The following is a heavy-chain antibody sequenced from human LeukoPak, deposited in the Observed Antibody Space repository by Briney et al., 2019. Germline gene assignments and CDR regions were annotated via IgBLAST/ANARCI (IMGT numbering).Heavy chain of an antibody. CDR2: ISAYNGNT. Sequence: GASVKVSCKASGYTFTSYGIGWVRQAPGQGLEWMGWISAYNGNTNYAQKLQGRVTMTTDTSTSTAYMELRSLRSDDTAVYYCARERFLEWLLFDGMDVWGQGTTVTVSS. J-gene: IGHJ6*02. CDR3: ARERFLEWLLFDGMDV. V-gene: IGHV1-18*01. D-gene: IGHD3-3*01. CDR1: GYTFTSYG.